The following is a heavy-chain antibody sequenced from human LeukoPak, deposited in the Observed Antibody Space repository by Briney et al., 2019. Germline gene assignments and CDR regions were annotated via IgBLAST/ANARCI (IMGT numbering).Heavy chain of an antibody. Sequence: SETLSLTCTVSGDSISSSIYYWGWIRQPPGKGLEWIGCIYYNGYAYYTSSLKSRVTIFVDTSKNQFSLKLISVTAADTAVYYCARQGGDTMVRGVVRDWFDPWGQGTLVTVSS. CDR2: IYYNGYA. V-gene: IGHV4-39*01. D-gene: IGHD3-10*01. CDR1: GDSISSSIYY. J-gene: IGHJ5*02. CDR3: ARQGGDTMVRGVVRDWFDP.